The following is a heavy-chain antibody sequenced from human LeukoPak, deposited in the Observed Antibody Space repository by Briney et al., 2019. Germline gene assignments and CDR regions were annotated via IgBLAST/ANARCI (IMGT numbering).Heavy chain of an antibody. CDR2: IYTSGST. CDR1: GGSISSYY. J-gene: IGHJ4*02. CDR3: ARAGGYYDSSGYGIDY. D-gene: IGHD3-22*01. V-gene: IGHV4-4*07. Sequence: SETLSLTCTVSGGSISSYYWSWIRQPAGKGLEWIGRIYTSGSTNYNPSLKSRVTMSVGTSKNQFSLKLSSVTAADTAVYYCARAGGYYDSSGYGIDYWGQGTLVTVSS.